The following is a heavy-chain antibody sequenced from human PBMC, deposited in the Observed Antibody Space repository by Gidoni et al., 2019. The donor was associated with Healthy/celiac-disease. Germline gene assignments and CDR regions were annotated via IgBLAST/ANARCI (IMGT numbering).Heavy chain of an antibody. CDR1: GYTFTSYA. Sequence: QVQLVQSGAEVKKPGASVKVSCTASGYTFTSYAMHWVRQAPGQRLEWMGWINAGNGNTKYSQKFQGRVTITRDTSASTAYMELSSLRSEDTAVYYCARDRTVWFGDLNWFDPWGQGTLVTVSS. CDR2: INAGNGNT. D-gene: IGHD3-10*01. J-gene: IGHJ5*02. CDR3: ARDRTVWFGDLNWFDP. V-gene: IGHV1-3*01.